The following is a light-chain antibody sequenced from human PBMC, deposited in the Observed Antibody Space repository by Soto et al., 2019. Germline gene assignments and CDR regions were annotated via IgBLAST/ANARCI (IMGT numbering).Light chain of an antibody. J-gene: IGKJ5*01. Sequence: DIPMTQSPSSLSASVGDRVTITCQASQDITNFLNWYQQKPGKAPKLLISDASNLETGVPSRFSGSGSGTAFTLTIGSLQPEEFATYYCQQYDNVPITFGQGTRLEIK. CDR1: QDITNF. V-gene: IGKV1-33*01. CDR2: DAS. CDR3: QQYDNVPIT.